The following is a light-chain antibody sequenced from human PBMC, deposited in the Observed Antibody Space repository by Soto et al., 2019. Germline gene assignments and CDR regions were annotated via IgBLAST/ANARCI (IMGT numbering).Light chain of an antibody. CDR3: QQYGSVPLT. Sequence: EIVLTQSPGTLSLSPGERATLSCRASQSVSTSYLAWYQQKPGQAPRLLIYGASSRATGIPDRFSGSGSGADFTRTISRLEPEDFAVYYCQQYGSVPLTFGGGTKVDIK. V-gene: IGKV3-20*01. CDR2: GAS. J-gene: IGKJ4*01. CDR1: QSVSTSY.